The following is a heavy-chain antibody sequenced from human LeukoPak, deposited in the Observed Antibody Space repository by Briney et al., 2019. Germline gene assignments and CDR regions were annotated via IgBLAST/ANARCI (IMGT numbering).Heavy chain of an antibody. J-gene: IGHJ6*03. D-gene: IGHD3-3*01. Sequence: GASVKVSCKASGYTFTRYDINWVRQATGHGLEGMGWMNPNSGNTGYAQKFQGRVTITRNTSISTAYMELSSLRSEDTAVYYCARGSKGYYDFWSGYYGGGYYYYMDVWGKGTTVTVSS. CDR3: ARGSKGYYDFWSGYYGGGYYYYMDV. CDR2: MNPNSGNT. CDR1: GYTFTRYD. V-gene: IGHV1-8*03.